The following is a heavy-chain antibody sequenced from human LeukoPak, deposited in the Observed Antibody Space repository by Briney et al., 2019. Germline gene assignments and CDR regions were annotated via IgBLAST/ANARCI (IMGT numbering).Heavy chain of an antibody. CDR1: GGTFSSYA. CDR3: ARVVPAATSTWYFDY. CDR2: IIPIFGTA. D-gene: IGHD2-2*01. V-gene: IGHV1-69*05. J-gene: IGHJ4*02. Sequence: ASVKVSCKASGGTFSSYAISWVRQAPGQGLEWMARIIPIFGTANYAQKFQGRVTITTDESTSTAYMELSSLRSEGTAVYYCARVVPAATSTWYFDYWGQGTLVTVSS.